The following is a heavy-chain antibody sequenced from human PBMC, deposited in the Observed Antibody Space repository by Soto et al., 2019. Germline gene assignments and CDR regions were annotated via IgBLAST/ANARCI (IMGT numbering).Heavy chain of an antibody. J-gene: IGHJ4*02. V-gene: IGHV1-18*01. CDR2: ISAHNGDT. CDR3: ARDWSRYYDSSGLMWFY. CDR1: GYTFTSYG. D-gene: IGHD3-22*01. Sequence: QIQLAQSGAEMKKTGASVKVSCKTSGYTFTSYGISWVRQAPGQGLEWVGWISAHNGDTKYAQNRQGRVTMTTDTSTSTAYMELRSLTSDDTAVYYCARDWSRYYDSSGLMWFYWGQGTLVTVSS.